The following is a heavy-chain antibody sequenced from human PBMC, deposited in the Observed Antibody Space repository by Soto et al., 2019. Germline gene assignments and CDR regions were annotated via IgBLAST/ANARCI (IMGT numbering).Heavy chain of an antibody. D-gene: IGHD2-15*01. Sequence: GGSLRLSCAASGFTVSIFSMNWVRRAPGKGLEWVSHISGSSTTICYADSVKGRFTISRDNAKNSLYLQMNSLRDDDTAVYYCVRGSGSLSYWGQGTLVTVSS. CDR1: GFTVSIFS. J-gene: IGHJ4*02. CDR3: VRGSGSLSY. CDR2: ISGSSTTI. V-gene: IGHV3-48*02.